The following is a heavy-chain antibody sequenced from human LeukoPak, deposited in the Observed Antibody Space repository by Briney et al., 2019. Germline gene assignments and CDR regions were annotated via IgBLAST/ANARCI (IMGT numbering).Heavy chain of an antibody. CDR2: ISAYNGNT. V-gene: IGHV1-18*04. CDR1: GYTFTIYG. Sequence: EASVTVSFKASGYTFTIYGISWVRQAPGQGREGMGWISAYNGNTNYAQKLQGRVTMTTDTSTSTAYMELRSLRSDDTAVYYCARDRYGDGVDYWGQGTLVTVSS. D-gene: IGHD4-17*01. CDR3: ARDRYGDGVDY. J-gene: IGHJ4*02.